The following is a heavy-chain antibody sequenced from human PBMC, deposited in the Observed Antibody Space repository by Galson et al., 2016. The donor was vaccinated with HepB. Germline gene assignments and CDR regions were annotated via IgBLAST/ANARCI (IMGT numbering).Heavy chain of an antibody. J-gene: IGHJ1*01. V-gene: IGHV3-74*01. D-gene: IGHD2-21*01. CDR3: AREGEYCGGDCYSGYFQH. Sequence: SLRLSCAASGFAFGSHWMHWVRQVPGKGLVWVSRINSDGTISNYADSVKGRFTIPRDNAKNTLYLQMNSLTPEDTAVYFCAREGEYCGGDCYSGYFQHWGQGTLVTVSS. CDR1: GFAFGSHW. CDR2: INSDGTIS.